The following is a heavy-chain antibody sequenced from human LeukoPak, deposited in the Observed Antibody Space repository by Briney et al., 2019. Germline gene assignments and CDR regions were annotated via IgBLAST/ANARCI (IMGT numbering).Heavy chain of an antibody. D-gene: IGHD4-11*01. CDR3: ARDEASTVNAFDY. CDR2: IYYSGST. J-gene: IGHJ4*02. V-gene: IGHV4-31*11. CDR1: GGSFSGYY. Sequence: SETLSLTCAVYGGSFSGYYWSWLRQHPGKGLEWIGYIYYSGSTYYNPSLKSRVTISVDTSKNQFSLKLSSVTAADTAVYYCARDEASTVNAFDYWGQGTLVTVSS.